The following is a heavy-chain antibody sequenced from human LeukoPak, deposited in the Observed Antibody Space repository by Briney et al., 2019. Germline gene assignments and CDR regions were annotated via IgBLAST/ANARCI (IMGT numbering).Heavy chain of an antibody. V-gene: IGHV4-34*01. CDR2: INHSGST. CDR3: ARGGPGSYCSSTSCFKLPFDY. Sequence: SETPSLTCAVYGGSFSGYYWSWIRQPPGKGLEWIGEINHSGSTNYNPSLKSRVTISVDTSKNQFSLKLSSVTAADTAVYYCARGGPGSYCSSTSCFKLPFDYRGQGTLVTVSS. CDR1: GGSFSGYY. J-gene: IGHJ4*02. D-gene: IGHD2-2*01.